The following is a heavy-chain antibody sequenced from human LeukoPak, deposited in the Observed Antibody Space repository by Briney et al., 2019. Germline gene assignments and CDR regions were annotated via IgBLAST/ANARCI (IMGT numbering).Heavy chain of an antibody. CDR3: ASSYCSGGSCYGRIFSAFDI. V-gene: IGHV3-21*01. J-gene: IGHJ3*02. CDR2: ISSSSSYI. CDR1: GFTFSSYS. D-gene: IGHD2-15*01. Sequence: PGGSLRLSCAASGFTFSSYSMNWVRQAPGKGLEWVSSISSSSSYIYYADSVKGRFTISRDNAKNSLYLQMNSLRAEDTAVYYCASSYCSGGSCYGRIFSAFDIWGQGTMVTVSS.